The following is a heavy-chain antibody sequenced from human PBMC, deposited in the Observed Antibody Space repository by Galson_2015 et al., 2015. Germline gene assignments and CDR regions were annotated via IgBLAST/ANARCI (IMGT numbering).Heavy chain of an antibody. CDR1: GFTFSSYE. D-gene: IGHD3-10*01. CDR3: ARRYGSGSCMGYFDY. J-gene: IGHJ4*02. Sequence: SLRLSCAASGFTFSSYEMNWVRQAPGKGLEWVSYISSSGSTIYYADSVKGRFTISRDNAKNSLYLQMNSLRAEDTAVYYCARRYGSGSCMGYFDYWGQGTLVTVSS. CDR2: ISSSGSTI. V-gene: IGHV3-48*03.